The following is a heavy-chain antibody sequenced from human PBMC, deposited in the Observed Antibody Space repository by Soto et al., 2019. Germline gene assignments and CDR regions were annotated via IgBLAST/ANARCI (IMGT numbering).Heavy chain of an antibody. CDR1: GFSFSSYG. J-gene: IGHJ4*02. V-gene: IGHV3-23*01. D-gene: IGHD1-1*01. Sequence: EVQLLESGGGLVQPGGSLRLSCAASGFSFSSYGMTWVRQAPGEGLEWVSSISGNGGSTSYADSVKGRFTISRDNSKNTVFLQVDSLRAEDTAIYFCAKERRGTPVGRVDYWGQGTLVTVSS. CDR2: ISGNGGST. CDR3: AKERRGTPVGRVDY.